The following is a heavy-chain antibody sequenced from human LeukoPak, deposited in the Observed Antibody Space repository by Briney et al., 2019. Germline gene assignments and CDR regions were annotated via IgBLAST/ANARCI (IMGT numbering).Heavy chain of an antibody. CDR3: ASRLVRYYYGSGSYNY. V-gene: IGHV4-34*01. J-gene: IGHJ4*02. D-gene: IGHD3-10*01. CDR2: INHSGGT. Sequence: SETLSLTCAVYGGSFSGYYWSWIRQPPGKGLEWIGEINHSGGTNYNPSLKSRVTISVDTSKNQFSLKLSSVTAADTAVYYCASRLVRYYYGSGSYNYWGQGTLVTVSS. CDR1: GGSFSGYY.